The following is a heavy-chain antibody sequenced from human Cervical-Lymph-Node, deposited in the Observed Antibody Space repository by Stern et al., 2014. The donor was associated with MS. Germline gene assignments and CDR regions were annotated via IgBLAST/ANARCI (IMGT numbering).Heavy chain of an antibody. D-gene: IGHD2-2*01. Sequence: VQLVESGAEVKKPGSSVKVSCKASGGTFSSYAISWVRQAPGQGLEWMGGIIPIFGTAKYAQKVQGRVTFTADESTSTAYMELSSLRSEDTAVYYCARDCCSSTSCYPHNWFDPWGQGTLVTVSS. CDR2: IIPIFGTA. V-gene: IGHV1-69*01. CDR3: ARDCCSSTSCYPHNWFDP. J-gene: IGHJ5*02. CDR1: GGTFSSYA.